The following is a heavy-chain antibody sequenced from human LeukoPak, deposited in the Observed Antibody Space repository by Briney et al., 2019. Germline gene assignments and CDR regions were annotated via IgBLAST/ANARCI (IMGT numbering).Heavy chain of an antibody. CDR2: IYTSGST. J-gene: IGHJ4*02. CDR3: ARLESGIVGAMDS. Sequence: SETLSLTCTVSSGSISSSSYYWGWIRQPPGKGLEWIGRIYTSGSTNFNPSLKSRVSISLDTSQNQFSLKVSTVTAADTAVYYCARLESGIVGAMDSWGQGTLVTVSS. CDR1: SGSISSSSYY. D-gene: IGHD1-26*01. V-gene: IGHV4-61*02.